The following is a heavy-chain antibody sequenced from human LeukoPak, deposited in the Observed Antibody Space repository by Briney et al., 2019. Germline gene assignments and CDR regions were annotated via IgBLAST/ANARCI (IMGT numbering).Heavy chain of an antibody. CDR2: VKSKASGETT. V-gene: IGHV3-15*01. CDR3: TLIKRWRSGSYYLDY. J-gene: IGHJ4*02. CDR1: GFSISNDW. Sequence: GGSLGLSCAASGFSISNDWMSWVRQAPGKGLEWIGRVKSKASGETTDYAAPVKGRFTISRDDAKNTLYLQMNSLKTEDTAVYYCTLIKRWRSGSYYLDYWSQGTLVTVST. D-gene: IGHD3-10*01.